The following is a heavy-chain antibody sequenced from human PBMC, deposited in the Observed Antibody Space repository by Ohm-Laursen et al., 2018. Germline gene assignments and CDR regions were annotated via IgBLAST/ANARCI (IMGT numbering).Heavy chain of an antibody. J-gene: IGHJ6*02. V-gene: IGHV3-23*01. CDR1: GFIFGSYA. Sequence: SLRLSCAASGFIFGSYAMSWVRQAPGKGLEWVSTVSGGGTNTYYADSLKGRFTISRDNAKNTLYLQMNSLRAEDTAVYYCARSYDSRSGYYYYGMDVWGQGTTVTVSS. D-gene: IGHD3-22*01. CDR2: VSGGGTNT. CDR3: ARSYDSRSGYYYYGMDV.